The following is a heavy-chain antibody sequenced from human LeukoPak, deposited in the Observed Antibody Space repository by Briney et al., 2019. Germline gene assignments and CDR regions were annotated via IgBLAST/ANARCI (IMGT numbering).Heavy chain of an antibody. CDR3: AKVLGTYSSGYFFYY. CDR1: GFTIYNYA. J-gene: IGHJ4*02. Sequence: GGSLRLSCADSGFTIYNYAMHWGRQAPGKGLEWVSIISWNSGYIVYADSVKGRFTISRDKDKKSLDLQIYSLRAEDTAFCYCAKVLGTYSSGYFFYYWGQGTLVTVSS. CDR2: ISWNSGYI. V-gene: IGHV3-9*01. D-gene: IGHD6-19*01.